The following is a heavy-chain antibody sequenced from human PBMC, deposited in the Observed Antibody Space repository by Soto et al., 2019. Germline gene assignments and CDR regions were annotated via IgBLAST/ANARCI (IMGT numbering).Heavy chain of an antibody. CDR1: GGSFSGYY. CDR2: INHSGST. V-gene: IGHV4-34*01. CDR3: ARGLGLSAATDP. J-gene: IGHJ5*02. D-gene: IGHD2-2*01. Sequence: PSETLSLTCAVYGGSFSGYYWSWIRQPPGKGLEWIGEINHSGSTNYNPSLKSRVTISVDTSKNQFSLKLSSVTAADTAVYYCARGLGLSAATDPWGQGTLVTVSS.